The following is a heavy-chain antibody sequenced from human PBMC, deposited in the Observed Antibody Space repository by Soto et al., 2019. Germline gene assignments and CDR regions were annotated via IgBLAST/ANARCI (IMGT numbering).Heavy chain of an antibody. CDR2: ISSSGSTI. D-gene: IGHD3-3*01. V-gene: IGHV3-48*03. J-gene: IGHJ6*02. CDR1: GFTFSSYK. Sequence: EVQLVESGGGLVQPGGSLRPSCAASGFTFSSYKMNRLRQAPGPELEWVSYISSSGSTIYYADSSKGRFTISRDNAKKSPYLQLNRLRADDTAVYDCPREGRTIFGGTYYYYGMDFCGQGTTFTVSS. CDR3: PREGRTIFGGTYYYYGMDF.